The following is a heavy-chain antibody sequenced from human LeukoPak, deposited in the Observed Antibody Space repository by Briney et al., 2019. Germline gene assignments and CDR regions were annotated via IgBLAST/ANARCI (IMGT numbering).Heavy chain of an antibody. CDR1: GDSIGNYF. D-gene: IGHD3-3*01. V-gene: IGHV4-59*01. J-gene: IGHJ6*02. Sequence: SETLSLTCTVSGDSIGNYFWSWIRQPPGKGLEWIGSIHYRGNTNYNPSLKSRVTISVDTSKNQFSLKLSSVTAADTAVYYCARAIPTYDFWSGYYTGPDYYGMDVRGQGTTVTVSS. CDR2: IHYRGNT. CDR3: ARAIPTYDFWSGYYTGPDYYGMDV.